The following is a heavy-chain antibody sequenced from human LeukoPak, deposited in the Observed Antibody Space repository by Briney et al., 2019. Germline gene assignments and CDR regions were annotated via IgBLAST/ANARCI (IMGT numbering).Heavy chain of an antibody. CDR1: GFTFSSYW. CDR2: IKQDGSDK. Sequence: PGGSLRLSCAASGFTFSSYWMTWVRQAPGKGLEWVANIKQDGSDKYYADSVKGRFTISRDNAKNSLYLQMNSLRAEDTAVYYCARGPDYGDFYDYWGQGTLVTVSS. CDR3: ARGPDYGDFYDY. J-gene: IGHJ4*02. D-gene: IGHD4-17*01. V-gene: IGHV3-7*05.